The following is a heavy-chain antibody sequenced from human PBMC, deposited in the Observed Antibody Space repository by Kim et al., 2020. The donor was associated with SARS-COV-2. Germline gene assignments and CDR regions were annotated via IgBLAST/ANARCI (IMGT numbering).Heavy chain of an antibody. Sequence: SETLSLTCTVSGGSISSSSYYWGWIRQPPGKGLEWIGSIYYSGSTYYKPSLKSRVTISVDTSKNQFSLKLSSVTAADTAVYYCASLHYYDSSGYVRNDAFDIWGQGTMVTVSS. J-gene: IGHJ3*02. CDR2: IYYSGST. CDR3: ASLHYYDSSGYVRNDAFDI. CDR1: GGSISSSSYY. V-gene: IGHV4-39*07. D-gene: IGHD3-22*01.